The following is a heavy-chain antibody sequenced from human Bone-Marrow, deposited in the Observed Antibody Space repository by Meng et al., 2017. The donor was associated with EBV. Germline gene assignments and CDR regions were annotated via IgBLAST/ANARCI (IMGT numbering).Heavy chain of an antibody. CDR3: ARGDDSSGLDY. CDR2: IYHSGST. V-gene: IGHV4-30-2*01. J-gene: IGHJ4*02. D-gene: IGHD3-22*01. Sequence: QLHVQVSGSGLVKPSQTLSRLLGVSGGAIASGGYSWSWIRQPPGNGLEWIVYIYHSGSTSYNPSLKSRVTISVDRSKHQFSLKLNSVTAADTAVYYCARGDDSSGLDYWGQGTLVTVSS. CDR1: GGAIASGGYS.